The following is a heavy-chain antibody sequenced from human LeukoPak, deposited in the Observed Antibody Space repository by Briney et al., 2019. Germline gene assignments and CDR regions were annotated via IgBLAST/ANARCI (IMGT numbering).Heavy chain of an antibody. V-gene: IGHV4-38-2*02. Sequence: SETLSLTCTASDYSISSGYGYYWGWIRQPPGKGLEWIGNIYHSGITYYNHFNSSLKSRVTISIDTSKNQFSLKLSSVTAADTAVYYCAREGAPWLLKYYFDYWGQGTLVTVSS. CDR3: AREGAPWLLKYYFDY. J-gene: IGHJ4*02. CDR2: IYHSGIT. CDR1: DYSISSGYGYY. D-gene: IGHD3-22*01.